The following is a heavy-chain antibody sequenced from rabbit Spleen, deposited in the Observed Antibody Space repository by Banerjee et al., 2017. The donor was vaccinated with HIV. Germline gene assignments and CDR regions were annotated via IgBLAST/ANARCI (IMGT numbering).Heavy chain of an antibody. CDR2: IHTGSSAFT. D-gene: IGHD7-1*01. CDR1: GVSFSGSSY. CDR3: ARFYAGYGDFGYAAM. J-gene: IGHJ4*01. Sequence: QSLEESGGDLVKPGTSLTLTCIASGVSFSGSSYMCWVRQAPGKGLEWIACIHTGSSAFTYFASWAKGRFTISKASSTTVTLQMTSLTAADTATYFCARFYAGYGDFGYAAMWGPGTLVTVS. V-gene: IGHV1S40*01.